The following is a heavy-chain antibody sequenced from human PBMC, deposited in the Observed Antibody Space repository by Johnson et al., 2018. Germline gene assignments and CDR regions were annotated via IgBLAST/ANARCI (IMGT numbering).Heavy chain of an antibody. J-gene: IGHJ1*01. D-gene: IGHD4-23*01. V-gene: IGHV3-43*01. CDR1: GCTFDDYT. Sequence: VQLVQSGGVVVQPGGSLRLSCAASGCTFDDYTMHWVREAPGKGLEWVSLISWDGGSTYYADSVKGRFTISRDNSKNSLYLQMNSLRPEDTALYYCAKGPWATVVTPNEYFQHWGQGTLVTVSS. CDR3: AKGPWATVVTPNEYFQH. CDR2: ISWDGGST.